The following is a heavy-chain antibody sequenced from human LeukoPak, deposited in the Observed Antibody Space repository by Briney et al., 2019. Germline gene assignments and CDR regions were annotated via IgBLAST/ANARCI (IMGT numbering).Heavy chain of an antibody. Sequence: PSETLSLTCAVYGGSFSGYYWSWLRQPPGKGLEWIGSIYYSGSTYYNPSLKSRVTISVDTSKNQFSLKLSSVTAADTAVYYCARHASEQLVWFDPWGQGTLVTVSS. V-gene: IGHV4-34*01. J-gene: IGHJ5*02. CDR1: GGSFSGYY. CDR2: IYYSGST. CDR3: ARHASEQLVWFDP. D-gene: IGHD6-6*01.